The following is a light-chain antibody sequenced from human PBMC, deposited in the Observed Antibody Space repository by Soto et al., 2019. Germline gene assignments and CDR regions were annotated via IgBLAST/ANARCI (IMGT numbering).Light chain of an antibody. CDR3: HQYSGSPWT. J-gene: IGKJ1*01. V-gene: IGKV3-20*01. Sequence: EVVLTQSPGTLSLSPGERATLSCRASQSVSSYFLAWYQHKPGLAPRLLIYGASTRATGIPDRFSGSGSGPDSTLTISRLEPEDFAVYYCHQYSGSPWTFGQGTKVEIK. CDR1: QSVSSYF. CDR2: GAS.